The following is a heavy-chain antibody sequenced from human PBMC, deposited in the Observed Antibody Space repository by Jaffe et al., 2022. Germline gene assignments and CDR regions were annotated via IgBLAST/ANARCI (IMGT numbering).Heavy chain of an antibody. CDR3: VRSQLEDCSGGSCPYYYMDV. D-gene: IGHD2-15*01. CDR2: IYPGDSDT. CDR1: GYSFTSYW. J-gene: IGHJ6*03. Sequence: EVQLVQSGAEVKKPGESLKISCKGSGYSFTSYWIGWVRQMPGKGLEWMGIIYPGDSDTRYSPSFQGQVTISADKSISTAYLQWSSLKASDTAMYYCVRSQLEDCSGGSCPYYYMDVWGKGTTVTVSS. V-gene: IGHV5-51*03.